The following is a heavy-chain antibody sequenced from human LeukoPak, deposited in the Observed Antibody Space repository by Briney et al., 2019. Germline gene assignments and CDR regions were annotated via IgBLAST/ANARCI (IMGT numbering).Heavy chain of an antibody. J-gene: IGHJ4*02. Sequence: GGSLRLSCAASGFTFSNAWMSWVRQAPGKGLEWVGRIKSKTDGGTTDYAAPVKGRFTISRDDSKNTLYLQMNSLKTEDTAVCYCQTYYYDSSGQIPYPIFDYWGQGTLVTVSS. V-gene: IGHV3-15*01. CDR1: GFTFSNAW. CDR3: QTYYYDSSGQIPYPIFDY. CDR2: IKSKTDGGTT. D-gene: IGHD3-22*01.